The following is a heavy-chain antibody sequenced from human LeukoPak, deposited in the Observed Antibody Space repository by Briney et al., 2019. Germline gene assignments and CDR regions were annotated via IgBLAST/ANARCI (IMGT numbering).Heavy chain of an antibody. J-gene: IGHJ4*02. CDR1: GGTFSSYA. D-gene: IGHD2-2*01. Sequence: SVKVSCKASGGTFSSYAISWVRQAPGQGLEWMGRIIPILGIANYAQKFQGRVTVTADKSTSTAYMELSSLRSEDTAVYYCASDGPRRYCSSTSCYHFDYWGQGTLVTVSS. CDR3: ASDGPRRYCSSTSCYHFDY. CDR2: IIPILGIA. V-gene: IGHV1-69*04.